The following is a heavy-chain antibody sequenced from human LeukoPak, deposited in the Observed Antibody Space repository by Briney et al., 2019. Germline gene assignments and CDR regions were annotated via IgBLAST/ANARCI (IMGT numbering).Heavy chain of an antibody. D-gene: IGHD2-2*01. CDR3: AGCYCSSTSCYNWFDP. V-gene: IGHV1-69*02. CDR2: IIPILGIA. CDR1: GGTFSSYT. J-gene: IGHJ5*02. Sequence: TSVKVSCKASGGTFSSYTISWVRRAPGQGLEWMGRIIPILGIANYAQKFQGGVTITADKSTSTAYMELSSLRSEDTAVYYCAGCYCSSTSCYNWFDPWGQGTLVTVSS.